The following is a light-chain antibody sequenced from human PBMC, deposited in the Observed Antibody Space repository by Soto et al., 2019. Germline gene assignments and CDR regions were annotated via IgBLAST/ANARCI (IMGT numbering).Light chain of an antibody. CDR1: QSVSSSY. CDR2: GAS. J-gene: IGKJ1*01. Sequence: EIVLTHSPGTLSLSPCERATLSVSASQSVSSSYLAWYQQKPGQAPRLLIYGASSRATGIPDRFSGSGSGTDFTLTISRLEPEDFAVYYCQQYGSLPRTFGQGTKVDNK. V-gene: IGKV3-20*01. CDR3: QQYGSLPRT.